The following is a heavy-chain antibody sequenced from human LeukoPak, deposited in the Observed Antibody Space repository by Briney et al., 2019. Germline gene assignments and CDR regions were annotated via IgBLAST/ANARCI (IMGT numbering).Heavy chain of an antibody. Sequence: ASVYVSCKASGYTFTGYYMHWVRQAPGQGLELMGWINPNSGGTNYAQKFQGRVTMTRDTSISTAYMELSRLRSDDTAVYYCASYPLTEGSEGTTRYYYGMDVWGQGTTVSVSS. CDR2: INPNSGGT. CDR3: ASYPLTEGSEGTTRYYYGMDV. CDR1: GYTFTGYY. V-gene: IGHV1-2*02. J-gene: IGHJ6*02. D-gene: IGHD1-7*01.